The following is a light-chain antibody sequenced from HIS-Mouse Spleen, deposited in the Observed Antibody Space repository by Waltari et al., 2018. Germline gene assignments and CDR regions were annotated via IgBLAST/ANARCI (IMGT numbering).Light chain of an antibody. CDR1: QSVSSSY. J-gene: IGKJ4*01. CDR2: GAS. Sequence: EIVLTQSPGTLSLSPGERATLSCRASQSVSSSYLAWYQQKPGQAPRLLIYGASSRATGIPDRFSGSGSGTDFTLTISGLEPEDFAVYYCQQYGSSPPALTFGGGTKVEIK. CDR3: QQYGSSPPALT. V-gene: IGKV3-20*01.